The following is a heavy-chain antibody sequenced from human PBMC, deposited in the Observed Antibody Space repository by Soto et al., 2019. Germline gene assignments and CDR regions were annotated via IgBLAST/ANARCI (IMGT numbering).Heavy chain of an antibody. J-gene: IGHJ5*02. V-gene: IGHV3-30-3*01. D-gene: IGHD3-10*01. Sequence: GGSLRLSCAASGFTFSSYAMHWVRQAPGKGLEWVAVISYDGSNKYYADSVKGRFTISRDNSKNTLYLQMNSLRAEDTAVYYCARDVGLSYGSGRSQENWFDPWGQGTLVTVSS. CDR3: ARDVGLSYGSGRSQENWFDP. CDR2: ISYDGSNK. CDR1: GFTFSSYA.